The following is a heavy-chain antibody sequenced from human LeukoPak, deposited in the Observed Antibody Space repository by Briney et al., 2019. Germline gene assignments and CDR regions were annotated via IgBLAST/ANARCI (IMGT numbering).Heavy chain of an antibody. Sequence: PGGSLKLSCAASGFTFSGSAMHWVRQASGKGLEWVGRIRSKANSYATAYAASVKGRFTISRDDSENTAYLQMNSLKTEDTAVYYCTRQIGPYYFDYWGQGTLVTVSS. CDR1: GFTFSGSA. CDR3: TRQIGPYYFDY. V-gene: IGHV3-73*01. CDR2: IRSKANSYAT. J-gene: IGHJ4*02.